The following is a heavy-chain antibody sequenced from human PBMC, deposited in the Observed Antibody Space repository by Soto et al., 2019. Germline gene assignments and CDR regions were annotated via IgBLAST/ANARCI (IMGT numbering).Heavy chain of an antibody. Sequence: PSQTFSLTCAISGDSVSSNTATWNWIRQSPSSGREWLGRTYYRSKWFIEYAVSVKSRITINPDTSKNQFSLQLNSVTPEDTAVYYCARGLPITIHSADFGFWDEGVLVTVSS. CDR2: TYYRSKWFI. CDR3: ARGLPITIHSADFGF. J-gene: IGHJ4*02. V-gene: IGHV6-1*01. D-gene: IGHD3-10*01. CDR1: GDSVSSNTAT.